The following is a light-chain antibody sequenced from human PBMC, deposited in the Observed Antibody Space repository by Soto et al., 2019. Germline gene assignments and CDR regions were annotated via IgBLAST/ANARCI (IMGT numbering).Light chain of an antibody. CDR2: DVT. V-gene: IGLV2-14*01. CDR3: SSYTISSTVV. J-gene: IGLJ3*02. CDR1: SSDVGAYNY. Sequence: QSALTQPASVSGSPGQSVTISCSGSSSDVGAYNYVSWYQRHPGKAPKLMIYDVTNRPSGVSNRFSGSKSGNTASLTISGLQAEDEADYFCSSYTISSTVVFGGGTKLTLL.